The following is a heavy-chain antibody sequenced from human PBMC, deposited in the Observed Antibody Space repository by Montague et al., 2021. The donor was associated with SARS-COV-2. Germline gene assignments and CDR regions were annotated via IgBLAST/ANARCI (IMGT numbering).Heavy chain of an antibody. Sequence: SETLSLTCSVSGDSISTSTFYWGWIRQSPGKGPEWIGTISYNGRTFYNPSLRSRLTISVDPSENQFSLKLNSVTAADTAVYYCTRLALLVAGGIGCFDPWGQGTLVTVSS. V-gene: IGHV4-39*01. D-gene: IGHD1-1*01. CDR2: ISYNGRT. CDR3: TRLALLVAGGIGCFDP. J-gene: IGHJ5*02. CDR1: GDSISTSTFY.